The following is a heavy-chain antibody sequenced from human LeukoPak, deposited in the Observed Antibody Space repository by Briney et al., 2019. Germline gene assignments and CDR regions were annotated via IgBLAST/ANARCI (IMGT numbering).Heavy chain of an antibody. CDR2: IDTDVSST. V-gene: IGHV3-74*01. CDR3: ASSRDHRKPTDFQH. Sequence: GGSLRLSCAASGFAVSMYWMHWVRQAPGKGLVWVSRIDTDVSSTNYADSVKGRFTISRDNAKNSLYLQMNSLRAEDTAVYYCASSRDHRKPTDFQHWGQGTLVTVSS. J-gene: IGHJ1*01. CDR1: GFAVSMYW.